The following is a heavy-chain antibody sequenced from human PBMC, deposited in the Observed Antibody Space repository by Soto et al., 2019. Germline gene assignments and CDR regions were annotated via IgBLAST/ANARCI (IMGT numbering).Heavy chain of an antibody. V-gene: IGHV4-59*01. CDR3: ARDYGDYSFFFDY. CDR1: GGSITTYQ. D-gene: IGHD4-17*01. Sequence: SETLSLTCTVSGGSITTYQWSWIRQPPGKGLEWIGGYSGFTDYNPSLESRATISVDHPKNQFSLTLRSVTAADTAVYYCARDYGDYSFFFDYWGQGALVTVSS. J-gene: IGHJ4*02. CDR2: YSGFT.